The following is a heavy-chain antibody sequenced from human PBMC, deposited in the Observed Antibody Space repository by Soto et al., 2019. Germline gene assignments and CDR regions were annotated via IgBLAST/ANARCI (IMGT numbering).Heavy chain of an antibody. Sequence: EVQLLESGGGLVQPGGSLRLSCAASGFTFSNYAMNWVRQTPGKGLEWVSVITGSGGSTYSADSVKGRFTISRDNFRDTLFLQMNSLRAEDTVVYYCARAVPVWELLGAFDIWVQGTMVTVSS. CDR2: ITGSGGST. D-gene: IGHD1-26*01. CDR3: ARAVPVWELLGAFDI. CDR1: GFTFSNYA. V-gene: IGHV3-23*01. J-gene: IGHJ3*02.